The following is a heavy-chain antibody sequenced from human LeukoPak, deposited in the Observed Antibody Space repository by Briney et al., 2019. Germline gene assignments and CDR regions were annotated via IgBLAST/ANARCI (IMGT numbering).Heavy chain of an antibody. CDR2: ISGSGGST. V-gene: IGHV3-23*01. Sequence: PGGSLRLSCAASGFAFSTFAMNWVRQAPGKGLEWVSSISGSGGSTYYADSVKGRFTISRDSSKNTLYVQMNSLRAEDTALYYCAKGVGTNKGGYYFDYWGQGTPVTVSS. D-gene: IGHD1-26*01. CDR3: AKGVGTNKGGYYFDY. CDR1: GFAFSTFA. J-gene: IGHJ4*02.